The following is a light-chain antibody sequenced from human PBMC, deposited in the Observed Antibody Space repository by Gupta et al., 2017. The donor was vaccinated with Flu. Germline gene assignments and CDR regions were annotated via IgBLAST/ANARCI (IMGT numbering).Light chain of an antibody. CDR1: QSVLYSSNNKNN. CDR3: QQYHSPPLT. CDR2: WAS. J-gene: IGKJ4*01. Sequence: DIVMTQSPASLAVSLGERATINCKSSQSVLYSSNNKNNLAWYQQKPGQPPKLLIYWASSREAGVPDRFSGSGSGTDFTLTISSLQAEDVAVYYCQQYHSPPLTFGGGTKVVIK. V-gene: IGKV4-1*01.